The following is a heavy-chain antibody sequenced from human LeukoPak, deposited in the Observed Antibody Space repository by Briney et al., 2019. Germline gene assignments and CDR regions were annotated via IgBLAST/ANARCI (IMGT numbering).Heavy chain of an antibody. CDR1: GFTVSSNY. Sequence: PGGSLRLSCAASGFTVSSNYMSWVRQAPGKGLEWVSVIYSGGSTYYADSVKGRFTISRHNSKNTLYLQTNSLRAEDTAVYYCANTGYSSGWYSFDYWGQGTLVTVSS. V-gene: IGHV3-53*04. CDR2: IYSGGST. J-gene: IGHJ4*02. CDR3: ANTGYSSGWYSFDY. D-gene: IGHD6-19*01.